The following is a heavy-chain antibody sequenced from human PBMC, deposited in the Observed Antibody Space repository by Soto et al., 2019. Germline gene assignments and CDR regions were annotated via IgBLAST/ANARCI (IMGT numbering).Heavy chain of an antibody. CDR2: IVPIVDTS. CDR3: ARDQAWFDP. V-gene: IGHV1-69*16. Sequence: SVKVSCKASGGTFSSYTISWVRQAPGQGLEWMGGIVPIVDTSTYAQKFQGRVTMTTDTSTSTAYMELRSLRSDDTAVYYCARDQAWFDPWGQGTLVTVSS. CDR1: GGTFSSYT. J-gene: IGHJ5*02.